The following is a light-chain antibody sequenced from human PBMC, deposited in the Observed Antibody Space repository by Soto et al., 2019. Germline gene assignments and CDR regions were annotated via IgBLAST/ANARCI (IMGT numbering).Light chain of an antibody. Sequence: QSVLAPPASVSASPGPSITISCLGTSRPVRGYNYVSWYQHHPGEAPKLMIYEVSNRPSGVSDRFSAAKSGNTASLTISGLQAEDEADYYCSSFTISSTLPFVFGTGTKVTVL. CDR2: EVS. CDR3: SSFTISSTLPFV. CDR1: SRPVRGYNY. J-gene: IGLJ1*01. V-gene: IGLV2-14*01.